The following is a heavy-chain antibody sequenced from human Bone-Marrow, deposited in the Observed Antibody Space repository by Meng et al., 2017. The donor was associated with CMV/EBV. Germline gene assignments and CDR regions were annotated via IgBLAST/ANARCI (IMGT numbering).Heavy chain of an antibody. CDR2: ISAYNGNT. J-gene: IGHJ6*02. Sequence: ASVKVSCKASGYTFTSYGISWVRQAPGQGLEWMGRISAYNGNTNYAQKLQGRVTMTTDTSTSTAYMELRSLRSDDTAAYYCARDERLAIFPPEGMDVWGQGTTVTVSS. D-gene: IGHD3-9*01. CDR1: GYTFTSYG. V-gene: IGHV1-18*01. CDR3: ARDERLAIFPPEGMDV.